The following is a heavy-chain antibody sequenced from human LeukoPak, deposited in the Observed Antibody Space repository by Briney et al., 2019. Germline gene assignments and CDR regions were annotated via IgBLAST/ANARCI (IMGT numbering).Heavy chain of an antibody. Sequence: GASVKVSCKASGGTFSSYAISWVRQAPGQGLEWMGGIIPIFGTANYAQKFQGRVTITADESTSTAYMELSSLRSEDTAVYYCARGYSYGYEFPSGYWGQGTLVTVPS. D-gene: IGHD5-18*01. CDR1: GGTFSSYA. CDR3: ARGYSYGYEFPSGY. CDR2: IIPIFGTA. V-gene: IGHV1-69*13. J-gene: IGHJ4*02.